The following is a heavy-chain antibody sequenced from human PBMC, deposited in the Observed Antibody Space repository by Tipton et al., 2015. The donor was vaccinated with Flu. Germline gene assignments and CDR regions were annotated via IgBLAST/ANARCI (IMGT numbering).Heavy chain of an antibody. CDR1: GDSISSDFY. CDR3: SRSTYYYGSGTSDY. V-gene: IGHV4-38-2*01. Sequence: LRLSCAVSGDSISSDFYWAWIRQFPGKGLEWLVTVSRTASTIYNPSLKSRVTISLDTFQNHFALKLISVTAADTAVYYCSRSTYYYGSGTSDYWGQGTLFTVSS. D-gene: IGHD3-10*01. CDR2: VSRTAST. J-gene: IGHJ4*02.